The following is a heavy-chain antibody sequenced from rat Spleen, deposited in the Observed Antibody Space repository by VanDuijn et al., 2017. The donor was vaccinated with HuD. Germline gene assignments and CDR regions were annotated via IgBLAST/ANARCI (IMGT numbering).Heavy chain of an antibody. CDR3: TRNLFDY. V-gene: IGHV2S63*01. CDR2: MGSGGST. Sequence: VQLKESGPGLVQPSQTLSLTCTVSGFSLTDYSVHWVRQPPGKGLEWMGVMGSGGSTAYNSALKSRLSISRDTSKSQVFLKINSLQTEDTAIYYCTRNLFDYWGQGVMVKVSS. CDR1: GFSLTDYS. J-gene: IGHJ2*01.